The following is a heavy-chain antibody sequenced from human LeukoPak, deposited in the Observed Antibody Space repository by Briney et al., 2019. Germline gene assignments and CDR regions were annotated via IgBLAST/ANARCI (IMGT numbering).Heavy chain of an antibody. CDR2: LIENGATT. CDR1: GFTFSSHA. Sequence: GGSLRLSCAASGFTFSSHAMSWVRRAPGKGLEWVSGLIENGATTYYADSVKGRFTRSRDNSRNTMYLQMNSLRVEGTAVYYCAKHKENYGDSCLDDYWGQGTLVTVSS. V-gene: IGHV3-23*01. D-gene: IGHD4-17*01. J-gene: IGHJ4*02. CDR3: AKHKENYGDSCLDDY.